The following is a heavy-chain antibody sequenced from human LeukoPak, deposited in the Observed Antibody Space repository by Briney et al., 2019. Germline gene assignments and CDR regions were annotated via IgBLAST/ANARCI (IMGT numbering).Heavy chain of an antibody. Sequence: PGGSLRLSCAASGFTFREYSMSWGRQAPGKGLEWVSNIRSNGGDTYYTDSVKGRFTISRDNSKKTLYLEMNSLRAGDTAVYYCAKGGYTTWFDPWGQGTLVTVSS. D-gene: IGHD2-15*01. V-gene: IGHV3-23*01. J-gene: IGHJ5*02. CDR3: AKGGYTTWFDP. CDR2: IRSNGGDT. CDR1: GFTFREYS.